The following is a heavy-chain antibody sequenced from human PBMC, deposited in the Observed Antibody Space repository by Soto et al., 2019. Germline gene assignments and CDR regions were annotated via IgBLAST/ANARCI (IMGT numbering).Heavy chain of an antibody. Sequence: SETLSLTCAVYGGSFSGYYWSWIRQPPGKGLEWIGEINHSGSINYNPSLKSRVTISVDTSKNQFSLKLSSVTAADTAVYYCARELTSSSIWYVVFDYYGMDVWGQGTTVTVSS. V-gene: IGHV4-34*01. CDR2: INHSGSI. CDR3: ARELTSSSIWYVVFDYYGMDV. CDR1: GGSFSGYY. D-gene: IGHD6-13*01. J-gene: IGHJ6*02.